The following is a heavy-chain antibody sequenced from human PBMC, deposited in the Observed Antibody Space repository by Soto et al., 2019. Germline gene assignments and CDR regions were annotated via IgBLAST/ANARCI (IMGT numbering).Heavy chain of an antibody. V-gene: IGHV3-74*01. CDR2: INSDGSST. CDR3: ARYHVVSRNWFDP. Sequence: PGGALRLPWGASGFTPSTYRMHWVRLAPGKGLVWVSRINSDGSSTSYADSVKGRFTISRDNAKNTLYLQMNSLRAEDTAVYYCARYHVVSRNWFDPWGQRTLVTGSS. CDR1: GFTPSTYR. D-gene: IGHD2-8*02. J-gene: IGHJ5*02.